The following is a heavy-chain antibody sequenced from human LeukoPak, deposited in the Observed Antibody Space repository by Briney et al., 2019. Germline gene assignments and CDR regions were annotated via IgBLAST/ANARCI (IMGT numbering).Heavy chain of an antibody. CDR3: AKEARYCSSTSCYAGYYYGMDV. J-gene: IGHJ6*02. V-gene: IGHV3-30*18. D-gene: IGHD2-2*01. CDR2: ISYDGSNK. Sequence: GGSLRLSCAASGVNFRSYGMHWVRQAPGKGLEWVAVISYDGSNKYYADSVKGRFTISRDNSKNTLYLQMNSLRAEDTAVYYCAKEARYCSSTSCYAGYYYGMDVWGQGTTVTVSS. CDR1: GVNFRSYG.